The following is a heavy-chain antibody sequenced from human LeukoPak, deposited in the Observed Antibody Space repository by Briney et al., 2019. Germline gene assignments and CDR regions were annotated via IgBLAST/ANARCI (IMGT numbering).Heavy chain of an antibody. CDR3: ARGAIFGVVPNYYYYMDV. Sequence: SETLSLTCTVSGGSISSYYWSWIRQPPGKGLEWIGYIYYSGSTNYNPSLKSRVTISVDTSKNQFSLKLSSVTAADTAVYYCARGAIFGVVPNYYYYMDVWGKGTTVTVSS. CDR2: IYYSGST. V-gene: IGHV4-59*01. CDR1: GGSISSYY. J-gene: IGHJ6*03. D-gene: IGHD3-3*01.